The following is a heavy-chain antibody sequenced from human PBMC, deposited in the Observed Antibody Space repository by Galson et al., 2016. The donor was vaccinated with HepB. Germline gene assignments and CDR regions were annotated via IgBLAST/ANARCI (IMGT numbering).Heavy chain of an antibody. Sequence: SETLSLTCAVSGGSFGNYYWSWIRQSPEKGLEWIGEINHGGSTNYNPSLKSRVAISVDTSRKQFFLKVTSVTAAATAVYYCAGGYFWVLAVAGWYFDLWGRGTLVTVSS. CDR1: GGSFGNYY. D-gene: IGHD6-19*01. CDR2: INHGGST. CDR3: AGGYFWVLAVAGWYFDL. J-gene: IGHJ2*01. V-gene: IGHV4-34*01.